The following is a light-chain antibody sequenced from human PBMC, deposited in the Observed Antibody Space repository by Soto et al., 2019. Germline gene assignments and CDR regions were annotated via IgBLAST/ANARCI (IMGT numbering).Light chain of an antibody. CDR2: DAS. CDR1: QSIRSY. V-gene: IGKV3-11*01. CDR3: QQRSNWPPIT. J-gene: IGKJ5*01. Sequence: EIVLTQSPATLSLSPGERATLSCRASQSIRSYLAWYQQKSGQAPRLLIYDASNRATGIPVRFSGSGSGTDFTLTISSLEPEDLAVYYCQQRSNWPPITFGQGTRLEIK.